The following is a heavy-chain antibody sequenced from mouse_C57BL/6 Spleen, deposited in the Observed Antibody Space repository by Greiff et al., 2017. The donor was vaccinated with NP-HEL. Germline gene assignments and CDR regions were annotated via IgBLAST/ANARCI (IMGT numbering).Heavy chain of an antibody. CDR1: GYTFTSYW. D-gene: IGHD3-3*01. CDR2: IYPSDSET. CDR3: ARSGDRDYFDY. Sequence: VQLQQPGAELVRPGSSVKLSCKASGYTFTSYWMDWVKQRPGQGLEWIGNIYPSDSETHYNQKFKDKATLTVDKSSSTAYMQLSSLTSEDSAVYYCARSGDRDYFDYWGQGTTLTVSS. J-gene: IGHJ2*01. V-gene: IGHV1-61*01.